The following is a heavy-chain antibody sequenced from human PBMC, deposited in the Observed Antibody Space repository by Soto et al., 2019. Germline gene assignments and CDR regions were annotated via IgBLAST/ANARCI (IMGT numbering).Heavy chain of an antibody. J-gene: IGHJ5*02. Sequence: EVQLVESGGGLVQPGGSLRLSCTASGFTFTSHWMHWVHQAPGKGPVWVSRINGDGSSISYADSVKGRFTISRDNAKNTLYLQMNSLRAEDTAVYYCAREIIAVIGTIRWFDPWGQGTLVTVSS. V-gene: IGHV3-74*01. D-gene: IGHD6-13*01. CDR2: INGDGSSI. CDR1: GFTFTSHW. CDR3: AREIIAVIGTIRWFDP.